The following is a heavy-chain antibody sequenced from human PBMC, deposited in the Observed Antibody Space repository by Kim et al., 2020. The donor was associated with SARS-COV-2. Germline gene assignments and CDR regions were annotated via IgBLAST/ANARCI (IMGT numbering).Heavy chain of an antibody. D-gene: IGHD3-22*01. CDR3: ARDADYYDSSGHDY. Sequence: GGSLRLSCAASGFTFSSYWMSWVRQAPGKGREWVANIKQDGSEKYYVDSVKGRFTISRDNAKNSLYLQMNSLRAEDTAVYYCARDADYYDSSGHDYWGQGTLVTVSS. CDR2: IKQDGSEK. CDR1: GFTFSSYW. V-gene: IGHV3-7*01. J-gene: IGHJ4*02.